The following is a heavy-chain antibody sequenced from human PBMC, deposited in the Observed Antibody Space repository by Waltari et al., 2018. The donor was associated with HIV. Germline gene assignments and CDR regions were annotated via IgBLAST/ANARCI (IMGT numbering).Heavy chain of an antibody. Sequence: EVRLVESGGGSIQPGGSLRLSCAASGFSVRNNYLSGVRQTPGRGLEWVAVVYRGGGREYADSVRGRFTSSRDTSGNTLYLQMHSLRAEDTAVYYCAMTPPAGTGGYPGYFQHWGQGTLVTVSS. D-gene: IGHD2-8*02. CDR2: VYRGGGR. V-gene: IGHV3-53*01. CDR1: GFSVRNNY. CDR3: AMTPPAGTGGYPGYFQH. J-gene: IGHJ1*01.